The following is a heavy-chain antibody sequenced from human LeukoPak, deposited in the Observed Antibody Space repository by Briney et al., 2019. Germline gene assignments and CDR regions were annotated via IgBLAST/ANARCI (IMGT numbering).Heavy chain of an antibody. CDR3: ARQPKSCAPGIFITGKACWFDP. CDR2: INHSGST. V-gene: IGHV4-34*01. CDR1: GGSFSGYY. J-gene: IGHJ5*02. D-gene: IGHD3-10*01. Sequence: SETLSLTCAVYGGSFSGYYWSWIRQPPGKGLEWIGEINHSGSTNYNPSLKSRVTISVDTSTSQISLKLSSVTAADTAVYYCARQPKSCAPGIFITGKACWFDPWGQGTLVTVSP.